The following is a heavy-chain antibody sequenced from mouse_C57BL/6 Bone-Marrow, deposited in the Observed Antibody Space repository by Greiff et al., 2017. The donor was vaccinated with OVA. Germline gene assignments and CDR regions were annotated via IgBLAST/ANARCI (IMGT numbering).Heavy chain of an antibody. CDR2: ISDGGSYT. Sequence: EVQLVESGGGLVKPGGSLKLSCAASGFTFSSYAMSWVRQTPEKRLEWVATISDGGSYTYYPDNVKGRFTISRDNAKNNLYLQMSHLKSEDTAMYYCARDPITTVVATDAYWGQGTLVTVSA. CDR1: GFTFSSYA. V-gene: IGHV5-4*01. J-gene: IGHJ3*01. CDR3: ARDPITTVVATDAY. D-gene: IGHD1-1*01.